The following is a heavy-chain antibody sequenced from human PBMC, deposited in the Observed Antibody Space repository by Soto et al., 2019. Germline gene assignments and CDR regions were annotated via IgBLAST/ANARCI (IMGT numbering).Heavy chain of an antibody. D-gene: IGHD6-13*01. CDR1: GGTFSSYA. CDR3: ARDQYSSSWKRYYYYGMDV. Sequence: SVKVSCKASGGTFSSYAISWVRQAPGQGLEWMGGIIPIFGTANYAQKFQGRVTITADESTSTAYMELSSLRSEDTAVYYCARDQYSSSWKRYYYYGMDVWGQGTTVTVSS. CDR2: IIPIFGTA. V-gene: IGHV1-69*13. J-gene: IGHJ6*02.